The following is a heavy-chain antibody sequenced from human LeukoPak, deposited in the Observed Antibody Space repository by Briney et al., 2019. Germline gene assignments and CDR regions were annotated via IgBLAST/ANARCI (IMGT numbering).Heavy chain of an antibody. D-gene: IGHD2-15*01. CDR1: GFTFSSYA. CDR3: AKVPGKGYVSAQNPSYTLSDP. J-gene: IGHJ5*02. Sequence: PGGSLRLSCAASGFTFSSYAMSWVRQAPGKGLEWVSAISGSGGSTYYADSVKGRFTISRDNSKNTLYLQMNSLRAEDTAVYYCAKVPGKGYVSAQNPSYTLSDPWGQGTLVTVSS. CDR2: ISGSGGST. V-gene: IGHV3-23*01.